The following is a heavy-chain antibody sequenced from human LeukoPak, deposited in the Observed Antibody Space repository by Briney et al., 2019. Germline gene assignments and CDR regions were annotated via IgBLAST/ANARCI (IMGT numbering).Heavy chain of an antibody. CDR1: GFTFSSYA. CDR3: AKDRGFLEWLPY. Sequence: GGSLRLTCAASGFTFSSYAMSWVRQAPGKGLEWVSAISGSGGSTYYADSVKGRFTISRDNSKNTLYLQMNSLRAEDTAVYYCAKDRGFLEWLPYWGQGTLVTVSS. D-gene: IGHD3-3*01. J-gene: IGHJ4*02. CDR2: ISGSGGST. V-gene: IGHV3-23*01.